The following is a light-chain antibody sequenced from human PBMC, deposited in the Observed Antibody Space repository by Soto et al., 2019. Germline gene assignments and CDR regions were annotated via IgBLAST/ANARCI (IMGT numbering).Light chain of an antibody. J-gene: IGLJ2*01. V-gene: IGLV1-44*01. CDR1: TSNIAINT. CDR3: LTWDNTLNGLV. Sequence: QSVLTQSPSASGTPGQRVTISCSGSTSNIAINTVLWYQHLPGKAPKLVIDSGRFSGSKSGTSASLAISGLQSEDEADYYCLTWDNTLNGLVFGGGTKLTVL.